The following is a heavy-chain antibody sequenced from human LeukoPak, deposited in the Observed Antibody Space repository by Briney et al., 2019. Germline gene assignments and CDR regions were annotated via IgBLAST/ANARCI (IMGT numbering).Heavy chain of an antibody. J-gene: IGHJ3*02. V-gene: IGHV3-33*08. CDR3: ASIAVDAFDI. CDR2: IWYDGSNK. D-gene: IGHD6-19*01. Sequence: PGRSLGLSCAASGFTFSNYAMHWVRQAPGKGLEWVAVIWYDGSNKYYADSVKGRFTISRDNSKNTLYLQMNSLRAEDTAVYYCASIAVDAFDIWGQGTMVTVSS. CDR1: GFTFSNYA.